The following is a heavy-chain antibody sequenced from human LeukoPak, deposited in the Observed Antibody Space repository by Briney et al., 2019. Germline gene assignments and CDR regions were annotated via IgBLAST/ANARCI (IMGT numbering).Heavy chain of an antibody. CDR3: ARSNYDVWSGYKINWFDP. CDR1: GGSISSYY. CDR2: IYTSGST. J-gene: IGHJ5*01. Sequence: SETLSLTCTVSGGSISSYYWSWIRQPPGKGLEWIGYIYTSGSTNYNPSLKSRVTISVDTSKNQFSLKLSSVTAADTAVYYCARSNYDVWSGYKINWFDPWGQGTLVTVSS. D-gene: IGHD3-3*01. V-gene: IGHV4-4*09.